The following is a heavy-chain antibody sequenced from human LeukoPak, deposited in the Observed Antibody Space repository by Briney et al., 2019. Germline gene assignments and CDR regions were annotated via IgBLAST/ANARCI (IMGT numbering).Heavy chain of an antibody. CDR2: ISYNGNNK. Sequence: GGSLRLSCAASGFTFSSYAMSWVRQAPGKGLEWVAVISYNGNNKNYADSVKGRFTISRDNSKNTLYLQMNSLRAEDTAVYYCARGAHYDYVWGSYRPKGGFDYWGQGTLVTVSS. V-gene: IGHV3-30*04. D-gene: IGHD3-16*02. CDR1: GFTFSSYA. CDR3: ARGAHYDYVWGSYRPKGGFDY. J-gene: IGHJ4*02.